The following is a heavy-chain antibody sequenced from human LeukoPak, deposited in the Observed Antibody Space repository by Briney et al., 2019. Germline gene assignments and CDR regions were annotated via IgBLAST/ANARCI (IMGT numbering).Heavy chain of an antibody. CDR2: IKSKTDGGTR. CDR3: TTFDYAAFLI. J-gene: IGHJ3*02. V-gene: IGHV3-15*01. Sequence: TSGGSLRLSCAVSGFTSSNAWMSWVRQAPGKGLEWVGRIKSKTDGGTRDYAAPVKSRFTISRGDSKNTLYLQMNSLKTEDTAVYYCTTFDYAAFLIWGQGTMVTVSS. D-gene: IGHD4/OR15-4a*01. CDR1: GFTSSNAW.